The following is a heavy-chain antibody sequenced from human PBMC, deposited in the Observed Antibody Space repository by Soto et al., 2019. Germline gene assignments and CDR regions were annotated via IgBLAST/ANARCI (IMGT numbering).Heavy chain of an antibody. CDR2: AHHTKCA. Sequence: SVTLSLTCVLSDKSISKDIWWNWFRQPPGQGLEWIGEAHHTKCALYNSALRSPFTVLADLFNSKIFLEGNSLGAADTAVYYCARAGFWNLDSWGQGSRVAVSS. D-gene: IGHD1-1*01. CDR3: ARAGFWNLDS. CDR1: DKSISKDIW. V-gene: IGHV4-4*02. J-gene: IGHJ4*02.